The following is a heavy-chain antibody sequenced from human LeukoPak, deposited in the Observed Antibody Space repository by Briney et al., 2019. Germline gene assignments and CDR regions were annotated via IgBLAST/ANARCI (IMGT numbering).Heavy chain of an antibody. CDR2: ISGSGGST. V-gene: IGHV3-23*01. CDR3: AKDRIPGSYNYYFDY. CDR1: GFTFSSYA. Sequence: GGSLRLSCAASGFTFSSYAMSWVRQAPGKGLEWVSAISGSGGSTYCADSVKGRFTISRDNSKNTLYLQMNSLRAEDTAVYYCAKDRIPGSYNYYFDYWGQGTLVTVSS. D-gene: IGHD3-10*01. J-gene: IGHJ4*02.